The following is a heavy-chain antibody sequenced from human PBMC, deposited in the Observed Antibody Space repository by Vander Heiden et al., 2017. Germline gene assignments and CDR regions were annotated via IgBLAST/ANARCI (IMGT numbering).Heavy chain of an antibody. Sequence: QVQLVQSGAEMRKPGASVKVSCKVSGYILTELSMHWVRQAPGKGLEWMGGFDPDDGETIYAQNLQGRVTTTEDTSTNTAYMELSSLRSEDTAVYYCATLPYSYDSSTYGSFDFWGQGTLVTVSS. CDR2: FDPDDGET. J-gene: IGHJ4*02. CDR3: ATLPYSYDSSTYGSFDF. V-gene: IGHV1-24*01. CDR1: GYILTELS. D-gene: IGHD3-22*01.